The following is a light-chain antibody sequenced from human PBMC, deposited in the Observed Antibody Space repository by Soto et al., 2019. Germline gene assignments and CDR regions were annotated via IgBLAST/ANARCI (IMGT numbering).Light chain of an antibody. CDR2: EVN. CDR1: SSDVGFYNY. J-gene: IGLJ3*02. CDR3: TSYAGYNNPVV. V-gene: IGLV2-8*01. Sequence: QSALTQPPSASGSPGQSVTISCTGTSSDVGFYNYVSWYQQHPDKAPQLMIYEVNKRPSGVPDRFSGSKSGNTASLTVSGLQIDDEADYYCTSYAGYNNPVVFGGGTKVTVL.